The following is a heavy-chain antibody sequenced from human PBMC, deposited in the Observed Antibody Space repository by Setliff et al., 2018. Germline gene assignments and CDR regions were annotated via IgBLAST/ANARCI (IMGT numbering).Heavy chain of an antibody. V-gene: IGHV4-59*11. J-gene: IGHJ6*03. CDR2: IYYSGST. CDR3: ARGLEGEDYFYYMDV. D-gene: IGHD2-21*01. CDR1: GGSISSHY. Sequence: SETLSLTCTVSGGSISSHYWSWIRQPPGKGLEWIGYIYYSGSTNYNPSLKSRVTISVDTSKNQFSLKLTSVTAADTAVYYCARGLEGEDYFYYMDVWGRGTTVTVSS.